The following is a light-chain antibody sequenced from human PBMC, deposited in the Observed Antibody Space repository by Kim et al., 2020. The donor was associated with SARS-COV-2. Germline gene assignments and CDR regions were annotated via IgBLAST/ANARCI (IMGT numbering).Light chain of an antibody. J-gene: IGKJ1*01. CDR3: QQYGSSPLT. CDR2: GAS. CDR1: QSVSRSY. V-gene: IGKV3-20*01. Sequence: PGESATLSCRASQSVSRSYLAWDQQKPGQAPRLLIYGASSRATGIPDRCSGSGSGTDFTLTISRLEPEDFAVYYCQQYGSSPLTFGQGTKVDIK.